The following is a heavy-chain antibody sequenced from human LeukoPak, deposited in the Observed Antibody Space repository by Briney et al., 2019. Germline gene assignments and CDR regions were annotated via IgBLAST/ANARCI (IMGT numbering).Heavy chain of an antibody. CDR3: ARLFGPLAAAGSEGYYFDY. CDR1: GGSFSGYY. CDR2: INHSGST. V-gene: IGHV4-34*01. J-gene: IGHJ4*02. Sequence: SETLSLTCAVYGGSFSGYYWSWIRQPPGKGLEWIGEINHSGSTNYNPSLKSRVTISVDTSKNQFSLKLSSVTAADTAVYYCARLFGPLAAAGSEGYYFDYWGQGTLVTVSS. D-gene: IGHD6-13*01.